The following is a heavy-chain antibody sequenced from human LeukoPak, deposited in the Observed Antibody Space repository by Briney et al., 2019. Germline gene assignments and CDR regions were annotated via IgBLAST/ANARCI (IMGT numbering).Heavy chain of an antibody. J-gene: IGHJ4*02. V-gene: IGHV4-61*01. D-gene: IGHD6-25*01. CDR2: IYYSGST. Sequence: PSETLSLTCTVSGGSVSSGSYYWSWIRQPPGKGLEWIGYIYYSGSTNYNPSLKSRVTISVDTSKNQFSLKLSSVTAADTAVYYCARDAAIAATGAFRSWGQGTLVTVSS. CDR3: ARDAAIAATGAFRS. CDR1: GGSVSSGSYY.